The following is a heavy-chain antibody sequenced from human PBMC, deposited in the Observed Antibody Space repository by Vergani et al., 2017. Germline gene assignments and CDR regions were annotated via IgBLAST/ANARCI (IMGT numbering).Heavy chain of an antibody. D-gene: IGHD5-18*01. CDR1: GGSISSGSYY. V-gene: IGHV4-61*02. J-gene: IGHJ3*02. CDR2: IYTSGST. Sequence: QVQLQESGPGLVKPSQTLSLTCTVSGGSISSGSYYWSWIRQPAGKGLEWIGRIYTSGSTNYNPSLKSRVTISVDTSKNQFSLKLSSVTAADTAVYYCASYSYGDAFDIWGQGTMVTVSS. CDR3: ASYSYGDAFDI.